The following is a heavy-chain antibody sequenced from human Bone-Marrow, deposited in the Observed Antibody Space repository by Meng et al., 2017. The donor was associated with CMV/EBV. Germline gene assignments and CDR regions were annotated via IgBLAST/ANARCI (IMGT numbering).Heavy chain of an antibody. CDR3: ARAVLYGDYPHHYWYFDL. Sequence: ASVKVSCKASGYTFTGYYMHWVRQAPGQGLEWMGWISGYIGDTNYGQKFQGRLTMTRDTFTNSAYMELRSLRSDDTAVYYCARAVLYGDYPHHYWYFDLWGHGTMVTVSS. J-gene: IGHJ2*01. CDR2: ISGYIGDT. CDR1: GYTFTGYY. D-gene: IGHD4-17*01. V-gene: IGHV1-18*04.